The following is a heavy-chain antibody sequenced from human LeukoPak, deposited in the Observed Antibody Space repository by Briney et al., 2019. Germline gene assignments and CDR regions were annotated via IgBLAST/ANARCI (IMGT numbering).Heavy chain of an antibody. CDR2: ISSSGSTI. V-gene: IGHV3-48*03. CDR3: AREPASYYYGMDV. CDR1: GFTFSGYE. D-gene: IGHD2-15*01. J-gene: IGHJ6*02. Sequence: GGSLRLSCAASGFTFSGYEMNWVRQAPGKGLEWVSYISSSGSTIYYADSVKGRFTISRDNAKNSLYLQMDSLRAEDTAVYYCAREPASYYYGMDVWGQGTTVTVSS.